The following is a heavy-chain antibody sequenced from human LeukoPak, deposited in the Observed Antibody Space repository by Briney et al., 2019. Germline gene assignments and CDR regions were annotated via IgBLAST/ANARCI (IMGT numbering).Heavy chain of an antibody. D-gene: IGHD2-2*02. J-gene: IGHJ3*01. V-gene: IGHV3-74*01. Sequence: GGSLRLSCAASGFTFSSYWMRWVRQAPGKGLVWVSRTNTDASSITYADSVKGRFTISRDNAKNTLFLQMNSLRAEDTAVYYCARAYPWDAFDFWGLGTMVTVSS. CDR3: ARAYPWDAFDF. CDR1: GFTFSSYW. CDR2: TNTDASSI.